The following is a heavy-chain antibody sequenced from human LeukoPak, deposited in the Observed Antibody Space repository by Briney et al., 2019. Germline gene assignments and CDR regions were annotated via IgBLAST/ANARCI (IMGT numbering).Heavy chain of an antibody. CDR2: INWNGVHM. J-gene: IGHJ4*02. V-gene: IGHV3-20*04. Sequence: GGSLRLSCAGTGFTFNDYGMAWVRQAPGKGLEWVCGINWNGVHMEYSDSVKGRFTISRDNAKKTLHLQMDSLRVEDTALYYCARDPKISYGLGIHEYWGQGTQVTVSP. D-gene: IGHD5-18*01. CDR3: ARDPKISYGLGIHEY. CDR1: GFTFNDYG.